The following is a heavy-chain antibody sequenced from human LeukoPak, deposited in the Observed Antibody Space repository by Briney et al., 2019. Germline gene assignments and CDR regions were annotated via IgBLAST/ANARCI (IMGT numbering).Heavy chain of an antibody. V-gene: IGHV3-30*04. CDR3: ARDIRGPVIAAALDY. Sequence: PGGSLRLSCAASGFTFSSYAMHWVRQAPGKGLEWVAVISYDGSNKYYADSVKGRFTISRDNSKNTLYLQMNSLRAEDTAVYYCARDIRGPVIAAALDYWGQGTLVTVSS. D-gene: IGHD6-13*01. CDR2: ISYDGSNK. CDR1: GFTFSSYA. J-gene: IGHJ4*02.